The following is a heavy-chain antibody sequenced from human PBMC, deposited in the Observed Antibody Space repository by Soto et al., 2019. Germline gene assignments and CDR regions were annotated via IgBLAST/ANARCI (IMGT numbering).Heavy chain of an antibody. CDR2: ISSSSSYI. CDR3: AREEQQLVPLDY. V-gene: IGHV3-21*01. J-gene: IGHJ4*02. CDR1: GFTFSSYS. Sequence: GGSLRLSCAASGFTFSSYSMNWVRQAPGKGLEWVSSISSSSSYIYYADSVKGRFTISRDNAKNSLYLQMNSLRAEDTAVYYCAREEQQLVPLDYWGQGTLVTVSS. D-gene: IGHD6-13*01.